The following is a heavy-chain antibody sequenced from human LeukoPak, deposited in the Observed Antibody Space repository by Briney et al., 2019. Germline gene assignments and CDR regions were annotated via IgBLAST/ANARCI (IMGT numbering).Heavy chain of an antibody. CDR3: ARGRARTRDYVDY. CDR2: IYSGGST. D-gene: IGHD1-14*01. J-gene: IGHJ4*02. Sequence: GGSLRLSCAASGFTVSSNYMRWLRPAPGGGLEGVAIIYSGGSTYYADSVKGRFTISRDNSKNTLYLQMNSLRAEDTAVYYCARGRARTRDYVDYWGQGTLVTVSS. CDR1: GFTVSSNY. V-gene: IGHV3-66*01.